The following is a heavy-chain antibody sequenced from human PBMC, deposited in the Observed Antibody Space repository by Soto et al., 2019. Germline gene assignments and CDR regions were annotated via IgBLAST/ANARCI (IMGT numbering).Heavy chain of an antibody. J-gene: IGHJ5*02. Sequence: EVQVVESGGGLVQPGGSLRLSCSFTFSMYSMNWVRQAPGKGLEWVASISSGGSYIKYADSVKGRFTSSRDNAKNSVSRQMNSLRVDDTAVYFCTRDQGGSYDSWFDPWGQGTLVTVSS. CDR3: TRDQGGSYDSWFDP. V-gene: IGHV3-21*01. D-gene: IGHD1-26*01. CDR2: ISSGGSYI. CDR1: FTFSMYS.